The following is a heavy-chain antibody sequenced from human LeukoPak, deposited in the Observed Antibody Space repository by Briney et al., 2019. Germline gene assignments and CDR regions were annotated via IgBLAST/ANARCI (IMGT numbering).Heavy chain of an antibody. D-gene: IGHD5-18*01. Sequence: ASVKVSCKASGYTFTGYYMHWVRQAPGQGLEWMGWINPNSGGTNYAQKFQGRVTMTRDTSISAAYMELSRLRSDDTAVYYCARAGYIDEYYFDYWGQGTLVTVSS. J-gene: IGHJ4*02. CDR1: GYTFTGYY. CDR2: INPNSGGT. CDR3: ARAGYIDEYYFDY. V-gene: IGHV1-2*02.